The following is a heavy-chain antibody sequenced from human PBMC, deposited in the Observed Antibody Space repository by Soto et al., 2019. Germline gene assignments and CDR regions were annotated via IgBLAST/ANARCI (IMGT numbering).Heavy chain of an antibody. J-gene: IGHJ4*02. Sequence: SETLSLTCTVSGGSISSGDYYWSWIRQPPGKGLEWIGYIYYSGGTYYNPSLKSRVTISVDTSKNQFSLKLSSVTAADTAVYYCATGFYSTPTDYWGQGTLVTVSS. D-gene: IGHD6-13*01. CDR2: IYYSGGT. CDR3: ATGFYSTPTDY. V-gene: IGHV4-30-4*01. CDR1: GGSISSGDYY.